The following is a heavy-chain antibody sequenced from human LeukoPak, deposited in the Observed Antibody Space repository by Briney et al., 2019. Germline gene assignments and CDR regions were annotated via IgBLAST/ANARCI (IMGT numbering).Heavy chain of an antibody. D-gene: IGHD1-26*01. CDR2: ISSSGSTI. V-gene: IGHV3-48*03. Sequence: GGSLRLSCAASGFTFSSYEMNWVRQAPGKGLEWVSYISSSGSTIYYADSVKGRFTISRDNAKNSLYLQMNSLRAEDTAVYYCARDRDSGSYSLPFDAFDIWGQGTMVTVSS. CDR1: GFTFSSYE. CDR3: ARDRDSGSYSLPFDAFDI. J-gene: IGHJ3*02.